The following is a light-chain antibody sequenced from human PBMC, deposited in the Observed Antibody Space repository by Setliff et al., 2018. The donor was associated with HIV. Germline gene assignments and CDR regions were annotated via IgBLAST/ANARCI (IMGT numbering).Light chain of an antibody. CDR2: KNN. CDR3: AAWDDSLSVFV. J-gene: IGLJ1*01. CDR1: SSNIGSNT. V-gene: IGLV1-47*01. Sequence: QSVLTQPPPTSGTPGQRVTISCSGSSSNIGSNTVNWYKQVPGAAPKLLIYKNNQRPSGVPDRFSGSKSGASASLAIRGLRSDDEADYYCAAWDDSLSVFVFGTGTKVTVL.